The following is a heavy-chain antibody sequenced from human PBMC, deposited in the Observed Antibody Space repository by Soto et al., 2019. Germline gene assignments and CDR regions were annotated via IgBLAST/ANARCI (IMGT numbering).Heavy chain of an antibody. J-gene: IGHJ4*02. V-gene: IGHV4-39*01. D-gene: IGHD2-15*01. CDR2: IYCSGST. Sequence: PSETLSLTCTVAGGSVSSSGNYWGRIRQPPGKGLEWIGSIYCSGSTYYNPSLKSRVTTSVGTSKNQFSLKLSSVTAADTAVYYCARHYAVVLYHFDYWGLGTLVTVSS. CDR3: ARHYAVVLYHFDY. CDR1: GGSVSSSGNY.